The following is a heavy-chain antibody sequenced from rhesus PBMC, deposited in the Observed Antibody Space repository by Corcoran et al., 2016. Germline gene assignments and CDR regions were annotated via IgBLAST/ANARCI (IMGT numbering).Heavy chain of an antibody. CDR3: ARGVCTGNTCPYYYGLDS. J-gene: IGHJ6*01. D-gene: IGHD2-2*01. V-gene: IGHV1-198*02. Sequence: QVQLVQSGAEVKKPGASVKVSCKASGFTFGSYAISWVRQAPGQGLEWMGIIIPLGGKTYYAEKFQGRVTSTADTSTSTAYMELSSLRSEDTAVYYCARGVCTGNTCPYYYGLDSWGQGVVVTVSS. CDR2: IIPLGGKT. CDR1: GFTFGSYA.